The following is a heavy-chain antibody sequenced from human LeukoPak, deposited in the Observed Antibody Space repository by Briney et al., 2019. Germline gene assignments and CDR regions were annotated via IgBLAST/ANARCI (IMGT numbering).Heavy chain of an antibody. CDR2: IYTSGST. D-gene: IGHD3-3*01. Sequence: SETLSLTCTVSGGSISSYYWSWIRQPAGKGLEWIGRIYTSGSTNYNPSLKSRVTMPVDTSKEQFSLNLSSVTAADTAVYSCAGYYDFSSLDPSGQGTLVTVSS. CDR1: GGSISSYY. V-gene: IGHV4-4*07. J-gene: IGHJ5*02. CDR3: AGYYDFSSLDP.